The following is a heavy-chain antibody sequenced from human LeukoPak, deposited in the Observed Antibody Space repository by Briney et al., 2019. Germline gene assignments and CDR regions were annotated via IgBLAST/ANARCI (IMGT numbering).Heavy chain of an antibody. CDR3: AKGFSYGSGSYYNVGYYYMDV. V-gene: IGHV3-23*01. Sequence: GGSLRLSCAASGFTFSSYAMSWVRQAPGKGLEWVSAISGSGGSTYYADSERGRFTISRDNSKNTLYLQMNSLRAEDTAVYYCAKGFSYGSGSYYNVGYYYMDVWGKGTTVTVSS. J-gene: IGHJ6*03. CDR1: GFTFSSYA. D-gene: IGHD3-10*01. CDR2: ISGSGGST.